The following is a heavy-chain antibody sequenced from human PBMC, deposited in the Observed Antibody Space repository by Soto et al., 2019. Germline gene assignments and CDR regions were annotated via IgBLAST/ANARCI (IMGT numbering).Heavy chain of an antibody. V-gene: IGHV1-69*06. D-gene: IGHD1-1*01. Sequence: QVHLVQSGAEVKSPGSAVKVSCKVSGAGDTFSNYGLNWMRQAPGQGLEWMGGTIPAFGTANYAQKFQGRVTITADTSTTTAYRELSSVRSDDTAVYYCWRHDKTALPPLDSWGQGTLVSVSS. CDR2: TIPAFGTA. CDR1: GAGDTFSNYG. J-gene: IGHJ4*02. CDR3: WRHDKTALPPLDS.